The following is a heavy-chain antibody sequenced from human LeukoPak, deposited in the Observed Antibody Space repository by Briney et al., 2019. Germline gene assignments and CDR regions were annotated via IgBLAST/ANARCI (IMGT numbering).Heavy chain of an antibody. CDR2: IYYSGST. Sequence: PSETLSLTCTVSGGSISSYYWSWTRQPPGKGLEWIGYIYYSGSTNYNPSLKSRVTISVDTSKNQFSLKLSSVTAADTAVYYCARLRTAMGVFDPWGQGTLVTVSS. J-gene: IGHJ5*02. CDR1: GGSISSYY. CDR3: ARLRTAMGVFDP. D-gene: IGHD5-18*01. V-gene: IGHV4-59*01.